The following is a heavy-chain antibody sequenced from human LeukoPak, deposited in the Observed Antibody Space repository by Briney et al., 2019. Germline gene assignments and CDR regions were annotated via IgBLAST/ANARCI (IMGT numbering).Heavy chain of an antibody. CDR2: TYYSGAT. J-gene: IGHJ4*02. Sequence: PSETLSLTCSVTGGSISSRSYYWAWIRQPPGKGLECIGTTYYSGATYYNPSLKSRVTISVDTSSNQFFLKVTSGTAADTAVYYCARIASYGSGSYYEDYWGQGTLVTVSS. CDR1: GGSISSRSYY. D-gene: IGHD3-10*01. V-gene: IGHV4-39*01. CDR3: ARIASYGSGSYYEDY.